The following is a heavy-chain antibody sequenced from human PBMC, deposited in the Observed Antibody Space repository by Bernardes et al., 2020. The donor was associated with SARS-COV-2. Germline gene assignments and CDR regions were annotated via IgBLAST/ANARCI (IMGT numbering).Heavy chain of an antibody. CDR3: ARDKSVGYWYFDL. D-gene: IGHD1-26*01. CDR2: IYSGGST. J-gene: IGHJ2*01. CDR1: GFTVSSNY. Sequence: GGSLRLSCAASGFTVSSNYMSWVRQAPGKGLEWVSVIYSGGSTYYADSVKGRFTISRDNSKNTLYLQMNSLRAEDTAVYYCARDKSVGYWYFDLWGRGTLVAVSS. V-gene: IGHV3-66*02.